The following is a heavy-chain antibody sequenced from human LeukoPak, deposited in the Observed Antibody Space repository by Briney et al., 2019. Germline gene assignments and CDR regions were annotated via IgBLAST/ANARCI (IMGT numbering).Heavy chain of an antibody. J-gene: IGHJ6*02. V-gene: IGHV4-34*01. Sequence: SETLSLTCDVYGGSFSGYYWSWIRQPPGKGLEWIGEINHSGSTNYNPSLKSRVTISVDTSKNQFSLKLSSVTAADTAVYYCARTPWIQLWFGYYGMDVWGQGTTVTVSS. D-gene: IGHD5-18*01. CDR3: ARTPWIQLWFGYYGMDV. CDR1: GGSFSGYY. CDR2: INHSGST.